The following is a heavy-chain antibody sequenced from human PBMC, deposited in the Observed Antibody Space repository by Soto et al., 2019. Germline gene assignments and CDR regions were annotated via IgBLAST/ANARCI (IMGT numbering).Heavy chain of an antibody. V-gene: IGHV3-30-3*01. J-gene: IGHJ4*02. CDR3: AREMIRGEYSSSSFDY. CDR2: ISYDGSNK. D-gene: IGHD6-6*01. CDR1: GFTFSSYA. Sequence: GGSLRLSCAASGFTFSSYAMHWVRQAPGKGLEWVAVISYDGSNKYYADSVKGRFTISRDNSKNTLYLQMNSLRAEDTAVYYCAREMIRGEYSSSSFDYWGQGTLVTVSS.